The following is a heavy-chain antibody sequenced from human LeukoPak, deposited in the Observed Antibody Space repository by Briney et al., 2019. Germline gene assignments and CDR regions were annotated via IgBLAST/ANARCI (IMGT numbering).Heavy chain of an antibody. V-gene: IGHV3-30*04. CDR1: GFTFSSYA. CDR3: ARGSYSGSYPGY. J-gene: IGHJ4*02. D-gene: IGHD1-26*01. CDR2: ISYDGSNK. Sequence: GGSLRLSCAASGFTFSSYAMHWVRQAPGKGLEWVAVISYDGSNKYYADSVKGRFTISRDNSKNTLYLQMNSLRAEDTAVYYCARGSYSGSYPGYWGQGTLVTVSS.